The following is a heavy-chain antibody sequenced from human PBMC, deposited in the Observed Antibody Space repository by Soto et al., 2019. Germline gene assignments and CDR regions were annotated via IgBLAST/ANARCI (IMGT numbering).Heavy chain of an antibody. J-gene: IGHJ3*02. Sequence: GGSLRLSCAASGFTFDDYAMHWVRQAPGKGLEWVSGISWNSGSIGYADSVKGRFTISRDNAKNSLYLQMNSLRAEDTALYYCAKDRYFDWAPDAFDIWGQGTMVTVSS. D-gene: IGHD3-9*01. CDR2: ISWNSGSI. CDR3: AKDRYFDWAPDAFDI. CDR1: GFTFDDYA. V-gene: IGHV3-9*01.